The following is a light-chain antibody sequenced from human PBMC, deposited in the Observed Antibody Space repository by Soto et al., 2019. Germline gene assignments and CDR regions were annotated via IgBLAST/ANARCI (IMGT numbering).Light chain of an antibody. Sequence: EIVMTQSPATLSVSPGERATLSCRASQSVSNNLAWYQKKPGQAPRLLIYGASTRATGIPARFSGSGSGTEFTLNISSLQSEDFAFYYCQQYNNWWTFGQGTRLDIK. J-gene: IGKJ1*01. CDR3: QQYNNWWT. CDR2: GAS. V-gene: IGKV3-15*01. CDR1: QSVSNN.